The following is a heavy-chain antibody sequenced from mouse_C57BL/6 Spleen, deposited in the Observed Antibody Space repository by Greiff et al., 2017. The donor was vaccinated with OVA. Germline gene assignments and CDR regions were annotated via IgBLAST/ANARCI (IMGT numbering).Heavy chain of an antibody. D-gene: IGHD1-1*01. CDR1: GYTFTSYW. Sequence: QVQLQQPGAELVRPGSSVKLSCKASGYTFTSYWMDWVKQRPGQGLEWIGNIYPSDSETHYNQKFKDKATLTVDKSSSTAYMQLSSLTSEDSAVYYGARPYGSINWYFDVWGTGTTVTVSS. CDR3: ARPYGSINWYFDV. CDR2: IYPSDSET. V-gene: IGHV1-61*01. J-gene: IGHJ1*03.